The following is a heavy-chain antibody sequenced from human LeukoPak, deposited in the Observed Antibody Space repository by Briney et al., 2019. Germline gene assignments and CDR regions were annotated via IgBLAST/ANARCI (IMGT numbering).Heavy chain of an antibody. Sequence: PGGSLRLSCAASGFTFSSYAMSWVRQAPGKGLEWVSAISGSGGSTYYADSVKGRFTISRDNSKNTLYLQMNSLRAEDTAVYYCAKTRRNFRGVVISPPDYWGQGTLVTVSS. D-gene: IGHD3-3*01. J-gene: IGHJ4*02. CDR1: GFTFSSYA. CDR3: AKTRRNFRGVVISPPDY. CDR2: ISGSGGST. V-gene: IGHV3-23*01.